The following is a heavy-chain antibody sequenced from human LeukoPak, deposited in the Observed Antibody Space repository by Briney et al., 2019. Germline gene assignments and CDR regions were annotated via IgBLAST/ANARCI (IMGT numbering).Heavy chain of an antibody. Sequence: GESLKISCQGSGYTFTKEWIAWVRQTPGKGLEWMGSIYPCYSDHKYSPSFQGQVPISVDTSISTDYLRWSSLKASDTAIYYCARHRSYDYQDSSGYYFFDSWGQGTRVTVPT. V-gene: IGHV5-51*01. CDR1: GYTFTKEW. CDR2: IYPCYSDH. D-gene: IGHD3-22*01. J-gene: IGHJ4*02. CDR3: ARHRSYDYQDSSGYYFFDS.